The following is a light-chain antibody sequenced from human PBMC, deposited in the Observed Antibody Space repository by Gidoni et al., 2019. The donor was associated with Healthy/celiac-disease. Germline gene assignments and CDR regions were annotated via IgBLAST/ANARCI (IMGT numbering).Light chain of an antibody. CDR3: QVWDSSSDHPGV. J-gene: IGLJ2*01. V-gene: IGLV3-21*04. CDR1: NLGSKS. Sequence: SYVLTQPPSVSVAPGKTARITCGGNNLGSKSVHWYQQKPGQAPVLVIYYDSDRPSGIPERFSGSTSGNTATLTISRVEAGDEADYYCQVWDSSSDHPGVFGGGTKLTVL. CDR2: YDS.